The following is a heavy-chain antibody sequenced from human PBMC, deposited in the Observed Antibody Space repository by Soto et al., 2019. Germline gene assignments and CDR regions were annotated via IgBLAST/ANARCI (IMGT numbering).Heavy chain of an antibody. CDR3: AKVSRITMIVVVGYDAFDI. J-gene: IGHJ3*02. Sequence: GGSLRLSCAASGFTFSSYAMSWVRQAPGKGLEWVSAISGSGGSTYYADSVKGRFTISRDNSKNTLYLQMNSLRAEDTAVYYCAKVSRITMIVVVGYDAFDIWGQGTMVTVSS. V-gene: IGHV3-23*01. CDR2: ISGSGGST. D-gene: IGHD3-22*01. CDR1: GFTFSSYA.